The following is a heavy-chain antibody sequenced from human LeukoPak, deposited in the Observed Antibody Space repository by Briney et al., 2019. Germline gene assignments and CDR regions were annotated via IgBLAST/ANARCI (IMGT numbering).Heavy chain of an antibody. J-gene: IGHJ3*01. CDR1: GFTVSSNY. CDR3: AKGWSGYFRSPFDL. Sequence: GGSLRLSCAASGFTVSSNYMSWVRQAPGKGLEWVSVIYSGGSTYYADSVKGRFTISRGNSKNTVYLQMNSLRAEDTAIYYCAKGWSGYFRSPFDLWGRGTMVTVSS. V-gene: IGHV3-53*01. CDR2: IYSGGST. D-gene: IGHD3-3*01.